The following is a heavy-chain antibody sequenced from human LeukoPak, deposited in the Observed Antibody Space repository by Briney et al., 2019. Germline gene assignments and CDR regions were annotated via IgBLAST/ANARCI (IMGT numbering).Heavy chain of an antibody. J-gene: IGHJ6*03. V-gene: IGHV3-21*01. CDR3: ARVATLPLIAYYYYMDV. CDR2: IRSSSNYI. D-gene: IGHD3-16*02. CDR1: RLAWKKYK. Sequence: GPTLRHPRIATRLAWKKYKMHWVPQAQEKGLEWVSSIRSSSNYINYADSVKGRFTISRDNAKNSLYLQMSSLRAEDTAAYYCARVATLPLIAYYYYMDVWGKGTTVTVSS.